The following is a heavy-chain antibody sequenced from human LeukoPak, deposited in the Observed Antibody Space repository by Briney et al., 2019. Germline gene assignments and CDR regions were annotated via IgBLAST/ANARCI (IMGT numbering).Heavy chain of an antibody. J-gene: IGHJ5*02. CDR1: GLTFSSYK. CDR3: ARRNRGVDDWFDP. Sequence: GSLRLSCAASGLTFSSYKMNWVRQAPGKGLEWVSYISSSGSTIYYADSVKGRFTISRDNAKNSLYLQMNSLRAEDTAVYYCARRNRGVDDWFDPWGQGTLVTVSS. V-gene: IGHV3-48*03. D-gene: IGHD3-10*01. CDR2: ISSSGSTI.